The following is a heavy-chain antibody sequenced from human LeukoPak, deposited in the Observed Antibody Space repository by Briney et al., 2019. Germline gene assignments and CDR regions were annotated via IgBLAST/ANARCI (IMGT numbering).Heavy chain of an antibody. Sequence: PGGSLRLSCAASGFIVSSNYMSWVRQAPGKGLEWVSVLYSGGGTYYADSVKGRFTISRDNSKNTLYLQMNSLRAEDTAIYYCATLYGSSRGAFDYWGQGTLVTVSS. CDR3: ATLYGSSRGAFDY. J-gene: IGHJ4*02. D-gene: IGHD3-10*01. CDR1: GFIVSSNY. V-gene: IGHV3-53*01. CDR2: LYSGGGT.